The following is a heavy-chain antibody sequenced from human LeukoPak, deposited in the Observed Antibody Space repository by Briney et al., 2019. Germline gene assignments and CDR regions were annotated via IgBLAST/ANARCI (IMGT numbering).Heavy chain of an antibody. J-gene: IGHJ4*02. CDR1: GYTFTSYD. D-gene: IGHD1-1*01. Sequence: ASVKVSCKASGYTFTSYDINWVRQATGQGLEWMGRMNPNSGNTGYAQKFQGRVTMTRNTSISTAYMELSSLRSEDTAVYYCAGSGTVQLERRGGVSFDYWGQGTLVTVSS. V-gene: IGHV1-8*01. CDR2: MNPNSGNT. CDR3: AGSGTVQLERRGGVSFDY.